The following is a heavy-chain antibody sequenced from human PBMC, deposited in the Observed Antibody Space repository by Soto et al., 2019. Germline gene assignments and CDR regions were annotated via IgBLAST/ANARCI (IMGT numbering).Heavy chain of an antibody. CDR2: MFYSGST. D-gene: IGHD3-10*01. CDR3: ARAVNYYGSGSFYWWFDP. CDR1: GGSISSYY. J-gene: IGHJ5*02. Sequence: PSETLSLTCTVSGGSISSYYWSWIRQPPGKGLEWIGYMFYSGSTNYNPSLKSRVTMSVDTSKNQFSLKLSSVSAADTAVYYCARAVNYYGSGSFYWWFDPWGQGTLVTV. V-gene: IGHV4-59*01.